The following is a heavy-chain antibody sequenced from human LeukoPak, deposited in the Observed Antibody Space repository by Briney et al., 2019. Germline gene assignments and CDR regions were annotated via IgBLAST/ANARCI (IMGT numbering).Heavy chain of an antibody. CDR3: ARLRSDYDYYYYGMDV. J-gene: IGHJ6*02. CDR1: GGSISIYY. D-gene: IGHD3-22*01. CDR2: IYYSGST. V-gene: IGHV4-59*08. Sequence: PSETLSLTCTVYGGSISIYYWSWIRQPQGKGLEWIGYIYYSGSTNYNPSLKSRVTISVDTSKNQFSLKLSSVTAADTAVYYCARLRSDYDYYYYGMDVWGQGTTVTVSS.